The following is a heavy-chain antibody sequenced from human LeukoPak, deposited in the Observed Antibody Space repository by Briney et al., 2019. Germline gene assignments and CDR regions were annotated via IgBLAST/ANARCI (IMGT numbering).Heavy chain of an antibody. CDR3: ARGLRIAVAGTFDY. Sequence: SETLSLTCTVSGGSISSYYWGWIRQPPGKGLEWIGSIYYSGSTYYNPSLKSRVTISVDTSKNQFSLKLSSVTAADTAVYYCARGLRIAVAGTFDYWGQGTLVTVSS. V-gene: IGHV4-39*01. J-gene: IGHJ4*02. CDR1: GGSISSYY. D-gene: IGHD6-19*01. CDR2: IYYSGST.